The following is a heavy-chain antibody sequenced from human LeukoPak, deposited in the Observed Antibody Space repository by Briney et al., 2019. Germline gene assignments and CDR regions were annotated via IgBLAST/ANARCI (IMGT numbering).Heavy chain of an antibody. V-gene: IGHV4-39*01. CDR2: IYYSGST. CDR3: ARTVPATATGFDY. CDR1: GGSISSSSYY. D-gene: IGHD2-2*01. Sequence: SETLSPTCTVSGGSISSSSYYWGWIRQPPGKGLEWIGSIYYSGSTYYNPSLKSRVTISVDTSKNQFSLKLSSVTAADTAVYYCARTVPATATGFDYWGQGTLVTVSS. J-gene: IGHJ4*02.